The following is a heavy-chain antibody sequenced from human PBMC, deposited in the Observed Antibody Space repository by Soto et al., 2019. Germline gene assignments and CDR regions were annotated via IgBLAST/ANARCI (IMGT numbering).Heavy chain of an antibody. CDR3: AKKGSASGWYWES. Sequence: EVQLLESGGGLVQPGGSLRLSCAASGFTFSVSAMSWVRQAPGKGLEHVASITRSGSEAFYGDSVRGRFSMSRDNSKNMLILEMNSLRVEDTARYYCAKKGSASGWYWESWGQGALVTVS. CDR2: ITRSGSEA. CDR1: GFTFSVSA. D-gene: IGHD6-19*01. V-gene: IGHV3-23*01. J-gene: IGHJ1*01.